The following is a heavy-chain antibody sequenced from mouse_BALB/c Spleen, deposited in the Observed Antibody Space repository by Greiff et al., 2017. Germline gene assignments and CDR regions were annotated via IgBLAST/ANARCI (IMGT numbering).Heavy chain of an antibody. V-gene: IGHV5-6-5*01. Sequence: EVMLVESGGGLVKPGGSLKLSCAASGFTFSSYPMSWVRQTPEKRLEWVASISSGGSTYYPDSVKGRFTISRDNARNILYLQMSSLRSEDTAMYYCARENSPWFAYWGQGTLVTVSA. CDR1: GFTFSSYP. J-gene: IGHJ3*01. CDR2: ISSGGST. CDR3: ARENSPWFAY.